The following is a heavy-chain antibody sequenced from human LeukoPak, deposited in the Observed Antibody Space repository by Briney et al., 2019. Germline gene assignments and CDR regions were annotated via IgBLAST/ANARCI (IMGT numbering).Heavy chain of an antibody. V-gene: IGHV1-2*02. D-gene: IGHD2-2*01. CDR3: AKDQVVVPAATRYYYYGMDV. Sequence: ASVKVSCKASGYTFTGYYMHWVRQAPGQGLEWMGWINPNSGGTNYAQKFQGRVTMTRDTSISTAYMELSRLRSDDTAVYYCAKDQVVVPAATRYYYYGMDVWGQGTTVTVSS. CDR1: GYTFTGYY. CDR2: INPNSGGT. J-gene: IGHJ6*02.